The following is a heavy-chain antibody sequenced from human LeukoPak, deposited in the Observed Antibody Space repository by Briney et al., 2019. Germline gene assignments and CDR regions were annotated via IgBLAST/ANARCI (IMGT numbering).Heavy chain of an antibody. V-gene: IGHV4-38-2*01. CDR2: IYHSGST. CDR3: ARQPVANPFDY. CDR1: GYSISSGYY. Sequence: SETLSLTCAVSGYSISSGYYWGWIRQPPGKGLEWIGSIYHSGSTYYNPSLKSRVTISVDTSKNQFSLKLSSVTAADTAVYYCARQPVANPFDYWGQGTLVSVSS. J-gene: IGHJ4*02. D-gene: IGHD5-12*01.